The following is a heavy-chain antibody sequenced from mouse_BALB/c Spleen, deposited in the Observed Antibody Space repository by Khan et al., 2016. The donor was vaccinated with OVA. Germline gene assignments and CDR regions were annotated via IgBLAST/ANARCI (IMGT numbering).Heavy chain of an antibody. Sequence: VQLQESGAELARPGASVKMSCKTSGYTFTTYTLHWVQQRPGRSLEWIGYINPSNDYTNYNQKFKDKSTLTADKSSSTAYMQLSSPTSEDSAVYYCARSGQLGLRGGFTYWGQGTLVTVSA. D-gene: IGHD3-2*01. CDR2: INPSNDYT. CDR3: ARSGQLGLRGGFTY. CDR1: GYTFTTYT. J-gene: IGHJ3*01. V-gene: IGHV1-4*01.